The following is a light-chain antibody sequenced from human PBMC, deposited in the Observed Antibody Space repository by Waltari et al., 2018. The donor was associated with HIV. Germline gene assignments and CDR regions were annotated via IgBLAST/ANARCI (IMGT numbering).Light chain of an antibody. Sequence: QSALTQPASVSGSPGQSITISCTGTSSDVGGYNYVSWYQQHPGKAPKLMIYDVSNRPSVLFNRFAGSKSGNTASLTISGLQAEDEADYYGSSYTSSSTLVFGGGTKLTV. J-gene: IGLJ3*02. CDR3: SSYTSSSTLV. V-gene: IGLV2-14*03. CDR1: SSDVGGYNY. CDR2: DVS.